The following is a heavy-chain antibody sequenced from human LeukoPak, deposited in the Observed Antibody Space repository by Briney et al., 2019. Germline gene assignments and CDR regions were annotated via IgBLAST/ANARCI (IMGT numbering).Heavy chain of an antibody. J-gene: IGHJ5*02. V-gene: IGHV1-2*02. CDR2: INPNSGGT. D-gene: IGHD1-26*01. Sequence: ASVKVSCKASGYTFTGYYMHWVRQAPGQGLEWMGWINPNSGGTNYAQKFQGRVTMTRDTSISTAYMELSRLRSDDTAVYYCARGASAGIVGGDLLNWFDPWGQGTLVTVSS. CDR3: ARGASAGIVGGDLLNWFDP. CDR1: GYTFTGYY.